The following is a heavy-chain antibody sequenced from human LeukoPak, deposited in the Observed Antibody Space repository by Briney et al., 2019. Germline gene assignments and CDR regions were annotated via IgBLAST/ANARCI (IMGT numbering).Heavy chain of an antibody. D-gene: IGHD3-10*01. V-gene: IGHV4-59*08. Sequence: SETLSLTCTVSGGPISSYYWSRIRQPPGKGLEWIGYIYYSGSTNYNPSLKSRVTISVDTSKNQFSLKLSSVTAADTAVYYCARRIGAYWTNWFDPWGQGTLVTVSS. J-gene: IGHJ5*02. CDR3: ARRIGAYWTNWFDP. CDR1: GGPISSYY. CDR2: IYYSGST.